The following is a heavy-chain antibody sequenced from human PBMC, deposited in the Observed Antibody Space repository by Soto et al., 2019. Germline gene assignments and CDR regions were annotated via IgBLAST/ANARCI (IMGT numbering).Heavy chain of an antibody. CDR1: GWSFSVYD. CDR3: ARGRSPGSGYSEFDY. V-gene: IGHV4-34*01. D-gene: IGHD3-3*01. J-gene: IGHJ4*02. Sequence: SETLCITCAVYGWSFSVYDLSWIRQPPGKGLEWIGEINHSGSTNYNPSLKSRVTISVDTSNNQFSLKLSSVTAADTAVYYCARGRSPGSGYSEFDYWGQGTLVT. CDR2: INHSGST.